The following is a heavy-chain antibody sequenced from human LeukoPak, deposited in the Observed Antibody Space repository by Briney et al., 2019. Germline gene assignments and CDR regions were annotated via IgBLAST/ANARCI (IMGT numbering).Heavy chain of an antibody. CDR3: ARERQWLATDAFDI. V-gene: IGHV3-33*01. J-gene: IGHJ3*02. CDR2: IWYDGSNK. Sequence: GGSLRLSCAASGFTFSSYGMHCVRQAPGKGLEWVAVIWYDGSNKYYADSVKGRFTISRDNSKNTLYLQMNSLRAEDTAVYYCARERQWLATDAFDIWGQGTMVTVSS. CDR1: GFTFSSYG. D-gene: IGHD6-19*01.